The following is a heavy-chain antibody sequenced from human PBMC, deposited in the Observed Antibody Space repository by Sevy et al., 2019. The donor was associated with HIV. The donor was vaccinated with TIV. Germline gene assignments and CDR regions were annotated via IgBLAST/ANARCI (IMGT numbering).Heavy chain of an antibody. J-gene: IGHJ6*02. CDR1: GVSISGYY. Sequence: SETLSLTCSVSGVSISGYYWSWIRQPPGKGLERIGYIYYNGRTNYKPSLKSRVTIPVDTSKNQFSLKVNSVTAADTAVYYCARAYSEYYYGMDVWGQGTTVTVSS. CDR3: ARAYSEYYYGMDV. V-gene: IGHV4-59*01. D-gene: IGHD4-4*01. CDR2: IYYNGRT.